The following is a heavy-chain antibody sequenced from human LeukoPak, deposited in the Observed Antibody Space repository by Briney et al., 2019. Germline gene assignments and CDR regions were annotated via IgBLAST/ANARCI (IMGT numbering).Heavy chain of an antibody. V-gene: IGHV4-59*01. CDR2: ISYSGTT. CDR1: GGAISSYY. J-gene: IGHJ4*02. D-gene: IGHD2-2*01. Sequence: PSETLSLTCTLSGGAISSYYWSWIRQPPGKGLEWIGYISYSGTTNYNPSLRIRVTISVDSSKNQFSLKLSSVTAADTAVYYCARSRPAAYMYYFVHSGQGTQVTVSS. CDR3: ARSRPAAYMYYFVH.